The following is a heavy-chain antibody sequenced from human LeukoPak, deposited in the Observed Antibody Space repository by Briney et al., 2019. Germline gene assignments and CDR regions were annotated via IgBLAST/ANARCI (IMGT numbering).Heavy chain of an antibody. D-gene: IGHD6-13*01. CDR3: ARQRYSSSWYIDAFDI. CDR1: GGSFSGYY. Sequence: SETLSLTCAVYGGSFSGYYWSWIRQPPGKGLEWIGEINHSGSTNYNPSLKSRVTISVDTSKNQFSLKLSSVTAADTAVYYCARQRYSSSWYIDAFDIWGQGTMVTVSS. J-gene: IGHJ3*02. CDR2: INHSGST. V-gene: IGHV4-34*01.